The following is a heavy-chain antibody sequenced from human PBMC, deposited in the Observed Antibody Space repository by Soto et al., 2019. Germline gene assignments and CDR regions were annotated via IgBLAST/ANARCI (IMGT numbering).Heavy chain of an antibody. Sequence: SVKVSCKASGGTFSSYAISWVRQAPGQGLEWMGGIIPIFGTANYAQKFQGRVTITADESTSTAYMELSSLRSEDTAVYYCARADYGDYAGPYYYGMDVWGQANKGTVS. J-gene: IGHJ6*01. D-gene: IGHD4-17*01. CDR2: IIPIFGTA. V-gene: IGHV1-69*13. CDR1: GGTFSSYA. CDR3: ARADYGDYAGPYYYGMDV.